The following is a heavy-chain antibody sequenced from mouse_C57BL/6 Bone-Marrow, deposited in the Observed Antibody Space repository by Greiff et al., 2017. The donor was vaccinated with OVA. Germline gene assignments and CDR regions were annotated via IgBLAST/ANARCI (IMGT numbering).Heavy chain of an antibody. CDR3: ARDHYYGSSSYAMDY. CDR1: GFTFSDYY. Sequence: EVHLVESGGGLVQPGGSLKLSCAASGFTFSDYYMYWVRQTPEKRLEWVAYISNGGGSTYYPDTVKGRFTISRDNAKNTLYLQMSRLKSEDTAMYYCARDHYYGSSSYAMDYWGQGTSVTVSS. J-gene: IGHJ4*01. V-gene: IGHV5-12*01. D-gene: IGHD1-1*01. CDR2: ISNGGGST.